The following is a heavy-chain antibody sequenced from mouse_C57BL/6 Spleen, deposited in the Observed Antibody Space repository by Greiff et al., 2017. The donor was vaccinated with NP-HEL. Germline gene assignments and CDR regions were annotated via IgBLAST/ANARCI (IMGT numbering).Heavy chain of an antibody. CDR1: GYSITSGYY. V-gene: IGHV3-6*01. D-gene: IGHD1-1*01. J-gene: IGHJ1*03. CDR3: ARGSNYYGSSYGWYFDV. Sequence: VQLKQSGPGLVKPSQSLSLTCSVTGYSITSGYYWNWIRQFPGNQLEWMGYISYDGSTNYNPSLKNRTSITRDTSKNQFFLKLKSVTTEDTATYYCARGSNYYGSSYGWYFDVWGTGTTVTVTS. CDR2: ISYDGST.